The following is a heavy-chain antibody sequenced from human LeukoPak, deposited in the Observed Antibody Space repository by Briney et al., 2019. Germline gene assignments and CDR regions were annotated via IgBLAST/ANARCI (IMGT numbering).Heavy chain of an antibody. CDR3: AKDIFRFGELLSCAFDI. Sequence: PPGGSLRLSCAASGFTFDDYGMSWVRQAPGKGLEWVSGINWNGGSTGYADSVKGRFTISRDNAKNSLYLQMNSLRAEDMALYYCAKDIFRFGELLSCAFDIWGQGTMVTVSS. D-gene: IGHD3-10*01. V-gene: IGHV3-20*04. CDR2: INWNGGST. CDR1: GFTFDDYG. J-gene: IGHJ3*02.